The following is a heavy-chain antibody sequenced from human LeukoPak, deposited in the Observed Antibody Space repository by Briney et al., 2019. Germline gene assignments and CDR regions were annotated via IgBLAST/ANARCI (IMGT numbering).Heavy chain of an antibody. Sequence: SGGSLRLSCAASGFTFSAFWMSWVRQAPGKGLEWVGNIKEDGSERHYVDSVKGRFTISRDNAENSLYLQMSSLRVEDTAVYYCARYTVPFCGGDCYSQFLDYWGQGALVTVSP. CDR3: ARYTVPFCGGDCYSQFLDY. D-gene: IGHD2-21*01. CDR1: GFTFSAFW. CDR2: IKEDGSER. J-gene: IGHJ4*02. V-gene: IGHV3-7*01.